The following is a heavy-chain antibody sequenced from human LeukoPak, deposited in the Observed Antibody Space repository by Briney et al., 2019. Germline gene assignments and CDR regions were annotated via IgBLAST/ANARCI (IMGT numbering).Heavy chain of an antibody. CDR3: ARATSPYYDFWSGYYLDAFDI. V-gene: IGHV4-59*01. J-gene: IGHJ3*02. D-gene: IGHD3-3*01. CDR1: GGSISSYY. CDR2: IYYSGST. Sequence: PSETLSLTCTVSGGSISSYYWSWIRQPPGKGLEWIGYIYYSGSTNYNPSLKSRVTISVDTSKNQFSLKLSSVTAADTAVYYCARATSPYYDFWSGYYLDAFDIWGQGTMVTVSS.